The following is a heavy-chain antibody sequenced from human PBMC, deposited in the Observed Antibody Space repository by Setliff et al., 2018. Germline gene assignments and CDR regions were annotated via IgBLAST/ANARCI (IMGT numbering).Heavy chain of an antibody. CDR3: ASHFLTVMKYYYYMDV. V-gene: IGHV1-69*13. CDR2: IMPKFGTP. CDR1: GGTFSNYC. Sequence: SVKVSCKASGGTFSNYCISWVRQAPGQGLEWMGGIMPKFGTPNRSQKFQGRVTITADESTSTAYMGLSGLTSEDTAVYYCASHFLTVMKYYYYMDVWGKGTTVTVSS. D-gene: IGHD5-18*01. J-gene: IGHJ6*03.